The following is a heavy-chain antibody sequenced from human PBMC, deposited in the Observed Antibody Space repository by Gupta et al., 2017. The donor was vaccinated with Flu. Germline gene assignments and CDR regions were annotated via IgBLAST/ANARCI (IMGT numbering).Heavy chain of an antibody. CDR3: AKSYGDTNYYYYGMDV. V-gene: IGHV3-30*18. D-gene: IGHD4-17*01. Sequence: QVQLVESGGGVVKPGRSLRLSCAASGFTFSRYGMNWVRQAPGKGLEWVAVISYDGSNKYYADSVKGRFTISRDNSKNTLYLQMNSLRAEDTAVYYCAKSYGDTNYYYYGMDVWGQGTTVTVSS. CDR1: GFTFSRYG. CDR2: ISYDGSNK. J-gene: IGHJ6*02.